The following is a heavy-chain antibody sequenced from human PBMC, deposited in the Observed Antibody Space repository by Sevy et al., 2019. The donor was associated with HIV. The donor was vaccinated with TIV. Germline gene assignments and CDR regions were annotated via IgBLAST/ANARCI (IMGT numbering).Heavy chain of an antibody. CDR3: ATTKDCYDSSGYPVDY. Sequence: ASVKVSCKVSGYTLAKFSIHWVRQAPGKGLEWMTSFDPEDGDPEDGKTIYAQKFLGRVIMTEDTSTDTAYMELSGLRSDDTAGFYCATTKDCYDSSGYPVDYLGQGTLGTGSS. CDR2: FDPEDGDPEDGKT. D-gene: IGHD3-22*01. V-gene: IGHV1-24*01. J-gene: IGHJ4*02. CDR1: GYTLAKFS.